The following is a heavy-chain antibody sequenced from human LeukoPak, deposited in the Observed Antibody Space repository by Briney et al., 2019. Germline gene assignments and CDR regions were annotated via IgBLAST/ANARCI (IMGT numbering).Heavy chain of an antibody. V-gene: IGHV1-18*01. CDR2: ISAYNGNT. D-gene: IGHD3-22*01. CDR3: ARDRTYDSSGYSLY. CDR1: GYTFTSYG. J-gene: IGHJ4*02. Sequence: ASVKVSCKASGYTFTSYGISWVRQAPGQGLERMGWISAYNGNTNYAQKLQGRVTMTTDTSTSTAYMELRSLRSDDTAVYYCARDRTYDSSGYSLYWGQGTLVTVSS.